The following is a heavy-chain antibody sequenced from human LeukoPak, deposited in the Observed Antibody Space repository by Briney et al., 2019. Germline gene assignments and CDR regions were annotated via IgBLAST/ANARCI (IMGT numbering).Heavy chain of an antibody. V-gene: IGHV3-9*01. CDR3: AKSVAAAGVIDY. D-gene: IGHD6-13*01. CDR2: ISWNSGSI. CDR1: GFTFDDYA. J-gene: IGHJ4*02. Sequence: PGGSLRLSCAASGFTFDDYAMPWVRQAPGKGLEWVSGISWNSGSIGYADSVKGRFTISRDNAKNSLYLQMNSLRAEDTALYYCAKSVAAAGVIDYWGQGTLVTVSS.